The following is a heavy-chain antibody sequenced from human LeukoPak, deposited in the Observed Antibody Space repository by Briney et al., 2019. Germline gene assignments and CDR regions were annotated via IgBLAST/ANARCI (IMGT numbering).Heavy chain of an antibody. V-gene: IGHV1-18*01. CDR3: ARGHSAIFGVVTSDY. CDR1: GSTFSSYS. J-gene: IGHJ4*02. D-gene: IGHD3-3*01. CDR2: VSAHNGNT. Sequence: ASVKVSCKASGSTFSSYSITWVRQAPGQGLEWMGWVSAHNGNTNYAQNLQGRVTMTTDTSTSTAYMELRSLRSDDTAVYYCARGHSAIFGVVTSDYWGQGTVVTVSS.